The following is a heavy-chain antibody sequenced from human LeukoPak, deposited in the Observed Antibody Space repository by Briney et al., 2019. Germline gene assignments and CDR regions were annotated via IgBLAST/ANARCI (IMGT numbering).Heavy chain of an antibody. V-gene: IGHV4-39*01. CDR3: ARQRGGYSYGYFDY. CDR2: IYYSGST. J-gene: IGHJ4*02. CDR1: GGSISSSSYY. D-gene: IGHD5-18*01. Sequence: PSVTLSLTCTVSGGSISSSSYYWGWIRQPPGKGLEWIGSIYYSGSTYYNPSLKSRVTISVDTSKNQFSLKLSSVTAADTAVYYCARQRGGYSYGYFDYWGQGTLVTVSS.